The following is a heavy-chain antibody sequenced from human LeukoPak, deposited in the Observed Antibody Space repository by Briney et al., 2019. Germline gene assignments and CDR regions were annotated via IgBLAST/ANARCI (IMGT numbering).Heavy chain of an antibody. D-gene: IGHD2-2*02. V-gene: IGHV4-34*01. CDR3: ARALLALGYCSSTSCYKQSYYYYGMDV. CDR1: GGSFSGYY. Sequence: SETLSLTCAVYGGSFSGYYWSWIRQPPGKGLEWIGEINHSGSTNYNPSLKSRVTISVDTSKNQFSLKLSSATAADTAVYYCARALLALGYCSSTSCYKQSYYYYGMDVWGQGTTVTVSS. CDR2: INHSGST. J-gene: IGHJ6*02.